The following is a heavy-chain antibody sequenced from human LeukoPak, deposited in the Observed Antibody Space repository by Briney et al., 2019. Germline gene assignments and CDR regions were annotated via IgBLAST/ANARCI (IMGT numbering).Heavy chain of an antibody. Sequence: PSETLPLTCTVSDSLSNYFWSWIRQSSGKGLEWIGYVHESGSTNYNPSLKSRVTISVDTSKNQFSLKVRSVTAADMAVYYCARHPGGNPAHRFDYWGQGILVTVSS. J-gene: IGHJ4*02. CDR2: VHESGST. CDR1: DSLSNYF. D-gene: IGHD4-23*01. CDR3: ARHPGGNPAHRFDY. V-gene: IGHV4-59*08.